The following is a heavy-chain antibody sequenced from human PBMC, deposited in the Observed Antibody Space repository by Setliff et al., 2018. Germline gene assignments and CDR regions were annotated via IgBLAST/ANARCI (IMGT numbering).Heavy chain of an antibody. V-gene: IGHV4-34*01. J-gene: IGHJ4*02. D-gene: IGHD3-3*01. CDR2: INHSGST. Sequence: SETLSLTCAVYGGSFSGYYWSWIRQPPGKGLEWIGEINHSGSTNYNPSLKSRVTISVDTSKNQFSLKLSSVTAADTAVYYCARRYNFWSGYLDYWGQGMLVTVS. CDR1: GGSFSGYY. CDR3: ARRYNFWSGYLDY.